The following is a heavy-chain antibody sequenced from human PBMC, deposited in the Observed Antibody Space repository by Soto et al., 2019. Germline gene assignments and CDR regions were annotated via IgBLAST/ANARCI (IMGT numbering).Heavy chain of an antibody. D-gene: IGHD3-3*01. CDR2: VYSGGNT. CDR3: ARDNVWSGFYSFFDN. V-gene: IGHV4-4*07. Sequence: SETLSLTCVVSGGSISGHFWSWIRQPAGKRLEWIGRVYSGGNTIYNPSLKSRVTISIDTSKHQFSLDLTSVTAADTAVYYCARDNVWSGFYSFFDNWGQGTRVTVSS. CDR1: GGSISGHF. J-gene: IGHJ4*02.